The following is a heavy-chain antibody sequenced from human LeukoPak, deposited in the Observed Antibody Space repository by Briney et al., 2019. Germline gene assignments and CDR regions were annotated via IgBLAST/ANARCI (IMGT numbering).Heavy chain of an antibody. CDR2: LYDSGRT. D-gene: IGHD5-12*01. Sequence: PSQTLSLTCDFSGVSLSRHCWSWIRQSPWKGLEWIGCLYDSGRTDYNPSLKSQCTMSVDTSRTQFSLRLPLMSAADTAADSYARVHVVDKEWFDPWGEGTVVTVS. CDR3: ARVHVVDKEWFDP. V-gene: IGHV4-59*11. CDR1: GVSLSRHC. J-gene: IGHJ5*02.